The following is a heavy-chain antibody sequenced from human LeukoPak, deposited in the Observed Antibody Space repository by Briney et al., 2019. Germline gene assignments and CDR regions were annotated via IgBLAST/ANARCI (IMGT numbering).Heavy chain of an antibody. CDR1: GFTFSNYW. Sequence: PGGSMRLSCAASGFTFSNYWMHWVRQAPGKGLVWVSRINSDGRSTNYADSVKGRFTISRDNAKNTLNLQMNSLRAEDTAVYYCARDLGQYYDTSDNWFDPWGQGTLVTVSS. CDR3: ARDLGQYYDTSDNWFDP. V-gene: IGHV3-74*01. J-gene: IGHJ5*02. D-gene: IGHD3-22*01. CDR2: INSDGRST.